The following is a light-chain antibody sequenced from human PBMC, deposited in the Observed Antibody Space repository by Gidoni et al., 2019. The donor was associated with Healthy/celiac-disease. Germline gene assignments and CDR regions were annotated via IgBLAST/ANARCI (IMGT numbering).Light chain of an antibody. Sequence: EIVLTQSPATLSLSPGERATLSCRASQSVSSYLAWYQQTPGQAPRLLIYDASNRATGIPARLSGSGSGTDFTLTISSLEPEDFAVYYCQQRSNWPPLYTFGQGTKLEIK. CDR3: QQRSNWPPLYT. CDR1: QSVSSY. J-gene: IGKJ2*01. CDR2: DAS. V-gene: IGKV3-11*01.